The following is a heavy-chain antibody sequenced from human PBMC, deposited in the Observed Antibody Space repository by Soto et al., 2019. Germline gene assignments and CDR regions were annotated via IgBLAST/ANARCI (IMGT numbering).Heavy chain of an antibody. CDR2: INAGNGNT. V-gene: IGHV1-3*01. D-gene: IGHD2-8*01. Sequence: ASVNVSCKSSGYTFTSYSIHWVRQAPGQRLEWMGWINAGNGNTKYSQKFQGRVTITRDTSASTAYMELSSLRSEDTAVYYCARARYCTNGVCPNFDYWGQGTLVTVSS. CDR3: ARARYCTNGVCPNFDY. J-gene: IGHJ4*02. CDR1: GYTFTSYS.